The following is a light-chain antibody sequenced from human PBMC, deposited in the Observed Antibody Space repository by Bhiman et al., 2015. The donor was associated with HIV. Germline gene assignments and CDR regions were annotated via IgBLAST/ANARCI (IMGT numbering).Light chain of an antibody. Sequence: QSALTQPASVSGSPGQSITISCTGTSSDVGGYNFVSWYQQHPGKAPKVMIYDVSKRPSGVSNRFSGSKSGNTASLTISGLLAEDEADYYCSSYSRDRALLYVFGSGTKVTVL. CDR3: SSYSRDRALLYV. V-gene: IGLV2-14*03. CDR2: DVS. CDR1: SSDVGGYNF. J-gene: IGLJ1*01.